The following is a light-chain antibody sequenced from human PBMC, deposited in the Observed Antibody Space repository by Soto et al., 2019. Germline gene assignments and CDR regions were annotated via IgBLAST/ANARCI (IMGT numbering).Light chain of an antibody. CDR2: TAS. Sequence: DIQLTQSPASVSSAVGDRIKLSCRASPPIKTWLAWYQQKPGKGPKLLIYTASTLETGVPSRFSGSGSGTDFTLTISSLQPEDAAIYSCQQAASFPFTFGPGAKV. V-gene: IGKV1-12*02. CDR1: PPIKTW. CDR3: QQAASFPFT. J-gene: IGKJ3*01.